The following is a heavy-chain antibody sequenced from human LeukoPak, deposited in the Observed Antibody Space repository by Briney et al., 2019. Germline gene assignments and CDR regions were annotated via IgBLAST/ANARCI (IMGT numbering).Heavy chain of an antibody. CDR2: INHSGST. Sequence: PSETLTLTCAVYGGSFSGYYWSWIRQPPGKGLEWIVEINHSGSTNYNPSLKSPVTTSLDTSKKQFSLKLSSVTAADTAVYYCARGRWSYSSSWFDYWGQGTLVTVYS. CDR1: GGSFSGYY. V-gene: IGHV4-34*01. J-gene: IGHJ4*02. D-gene: IGHD6-13*01. CDR3: ARGRWSYSSSWFDY.